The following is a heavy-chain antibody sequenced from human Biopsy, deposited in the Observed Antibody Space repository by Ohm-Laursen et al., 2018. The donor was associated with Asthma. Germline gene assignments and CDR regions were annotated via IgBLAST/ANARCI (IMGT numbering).Heavy chain of an antibody. V-gene: IGHV3-30*01. CDR3: VRDGTDDAFDI. CDR2: ISKDASTQ. CDR1: GFSFSNFA. D-gene: IGHD1-1*01. J-gene: IGHJ3*02. Sequence: SLRLSCAAPGFSFSNFAIHWVRQAPGKGLEWVGVISKDASTQDYAGSVKGRFTMARDNSKNTLDLQMNSLREEDTAVYYCVRDGTDDAFDIWGQGTVVIVSS.